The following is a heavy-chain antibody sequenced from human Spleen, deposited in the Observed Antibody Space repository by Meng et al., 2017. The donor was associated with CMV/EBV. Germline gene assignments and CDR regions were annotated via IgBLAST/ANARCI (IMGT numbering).Heavy chain of an antibody. CDR3: ARLLYKAPQVDYYGMDV. D-gene: IGHD2-2*02. J-gene: IGHJ6*02. CDR2: IYPGDSDT. Sequence: GGSLRLSCKGSGYSFTSYWIGWVRQMPGKGLEWMGIIYPGDSDTRYSPSFQGQVTISADKSISTAYLQWSSLKASDTAMYYCARLLYKAPQVDYYGMDVWGQGTTVTVSS. CDR1: GYSFTSYW. V-gene: IGHV5-51*01.